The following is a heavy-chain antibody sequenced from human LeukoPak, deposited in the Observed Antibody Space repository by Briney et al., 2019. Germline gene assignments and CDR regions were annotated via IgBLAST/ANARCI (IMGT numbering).Heavy chain of an antibody. CDR1: GYTFTSYD. D-gene: IGHD4-17*01. CDR3: ARAVSHYALYYMDV. CDR2: MNPNSGNT. V-gene: IGHV1-8*03. Sequence: GASVKVSCQASGYTFTSYDINWVRQATGQGLEWMGWMNPNSGNTGYAQKFQGRVTITRNTSISTAYMELSSLRSEDTAVYYCARAVSHYALYYMDVWGKGTTVTVSS. J-gene: IGHJ6*03.